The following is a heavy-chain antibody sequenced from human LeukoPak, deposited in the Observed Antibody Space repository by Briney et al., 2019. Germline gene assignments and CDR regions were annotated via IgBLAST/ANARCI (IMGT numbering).Heavy chain of an antibody. CDR2: INPNSGGT. Sequence: ASVKVSCKASGYTFTGYYMHWVRPAPGQGLEWMGWINPNSGGTNYAQKFQGRVTMTRDTSISTAYMELSRLRSDDTAVYYCARNRGIAAARSWFDPWGQGTLVTVSS. J-gene: IGHJ5*02. CDR3: ARNRGIAAARSWFDP. D-gene: IGHD6-13*01. CDR1: GYTFTGYY. V-gene: IGHV1-2*02.